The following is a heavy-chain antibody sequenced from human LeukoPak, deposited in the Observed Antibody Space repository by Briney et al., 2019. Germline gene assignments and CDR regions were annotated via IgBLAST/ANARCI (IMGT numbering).Heavy chain of an antibody. CDR3: ARHSLLESMLPDYGNFDY. CDR2: IYPGDSDT. CDR1: GYSFTSYW. V-gene: IGHV5-51*01. D-gene: IGHD4-17*01. J-gene: IGHJ4*02. Sequence: GESLKISCKGSGYSFTSYWIGWVRQMPGKGLEWMGIIYPGDSDTRYSPSFQGQVTISADKSISTAYLQWSSLKASDTAMYYCARHSLLESMLPDYGNFDYWGQGTLVTVSS.